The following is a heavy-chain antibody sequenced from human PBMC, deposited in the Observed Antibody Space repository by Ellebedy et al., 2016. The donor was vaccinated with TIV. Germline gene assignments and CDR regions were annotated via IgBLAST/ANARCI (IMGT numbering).Heavy chain of an antibody. CDR1: GSTLSRYA. CDR3: VKRRNVETESYTFFDY. Sequence: GESLKISXEASGSTLSRYAMNWVRQAPGKGLEWVSYISISSSNIHYADSVGGRFTVSRDNSKNTLWLQMTSLTAEDTAVYYCVKRRNVETESYTFFDYWGQGTLVTVSS. J-gene: IGHJ4*02. V-gene: IGHV3-48*01. D-gene: IGHD5-24*01. CDR2: ISISSSNI.